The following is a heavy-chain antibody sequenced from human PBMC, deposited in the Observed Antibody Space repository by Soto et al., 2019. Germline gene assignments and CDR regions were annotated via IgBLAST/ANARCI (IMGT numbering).Heavy chain of an antibody. CDR3: ARDLADYYGSGSYYILSWFDP. J-gene: IGHJ5*02. V-gene: IGHV1-69*05. CDR1: GGTFSSYA. CDR2: IIPIFGTA. D-gene: IGHD3-10*01. Sequence: SATGSSKASGGTFSSYAISWVRQAPGQGPDWTRGIIPIFGTANYAQKFQGRVTMTTDTSTSTAYMELRSLRSDDTAVYYCARDLADYYGSGSYYILSWFDPWGQGTLVTVSS.